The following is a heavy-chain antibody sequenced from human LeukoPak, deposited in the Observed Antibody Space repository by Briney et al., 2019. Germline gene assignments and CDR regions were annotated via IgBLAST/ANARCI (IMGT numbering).Heavy chain of an antibody. J-gene: IGHJ5*02. CDR1: GFTFSNAW. CDR2: FKINTNGGTT. D-gene: IGHD3-10*01. Sequence: KTGGSLRLSCAASGFTFSNAWMNWVRQAPGKGLEWVGHFKINTNGGTTDYAAPVEGRFTISRDDSKNTLYLQMNSLRAEDTAVYYCAKAVGCYYGSGSFLCWFDPWGQGTLVTVSS. CDR3: AKAVGCYYGSGSFLCWFDP. V-gene: IGHV3-15*01.